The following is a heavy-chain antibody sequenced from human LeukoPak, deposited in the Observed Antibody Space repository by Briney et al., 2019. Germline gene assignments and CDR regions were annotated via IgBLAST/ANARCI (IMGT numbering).Heavy chain of an antibody. Sequence: SVKVTCKASGGTFSSYTISWVRQAPGQGLEWMGRIIPILGIANYAQKFQGRVTITADKSTSTAYMELSSLRSEDTAVYYCARPVWGVTHDAFDIWGQGTMVTVSS. CDR1: GGTFSSYT. CDR2: IIPILGIA. V-gene: IGHV1-69*02. J-gene: IGHJ3*02. D-gene: IGHD3-16*01. CDR3: ARPVWGVTHDAFDI.